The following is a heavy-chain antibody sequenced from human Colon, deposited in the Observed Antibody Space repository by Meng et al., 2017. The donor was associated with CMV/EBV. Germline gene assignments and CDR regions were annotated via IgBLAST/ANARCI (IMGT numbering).Heavy chain of an antibody. CDR2: ISSTSHYM. Sequence: GESLKISCAASGFTFSSYSMNWVRQTPGKGLEWVSSISSTSHYMYYADSVKGRFTISRDNAKNSLYLQMNSLRAEDTAVYYCAKGGAGIAVTGTEIDYWGQEPGSPSPQ. V-gene: IGHV3-21*01. J-gene: IGHJ4*01. CDR1: GFTFSSYS. D-gene: IGHD6-19*01. CDR3: AKGGAGIAVTGTEIDY.